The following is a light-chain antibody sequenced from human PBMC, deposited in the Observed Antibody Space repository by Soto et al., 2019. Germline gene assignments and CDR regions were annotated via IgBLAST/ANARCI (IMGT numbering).Light chain of an antibody. CDR1: SSDVGGYKH. V-gene: IGLV2-8*01. CDR2: EVN. J-gene: IGLJ1*01. Sequence: QSALTQPPSASGSPGQSVTISCTGTSSDVGGYKHVSWYQQHPGKAPKLMIFEVNKRPSGVPDRFSGSKSGNTASLTVSGLQAEDEADYYCSSYAGINNLGVFGTGT. CDR3: SSYAGINNLGV.